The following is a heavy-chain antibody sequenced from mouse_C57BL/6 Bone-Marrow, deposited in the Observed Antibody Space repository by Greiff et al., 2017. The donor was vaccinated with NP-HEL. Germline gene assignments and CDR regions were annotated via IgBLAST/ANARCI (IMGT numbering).Heavy chain of an antibody. CDR3: AINTTTPQDYYAMDY. Sequence: QVQLKESGPGLVQPSQSLSITCTVSGFSLTSYGVHWVRQSPGKGLEWLGVIWSGGSTDYNAAFISRLSISKDNSKSQVFFKMNSLQADDTAIYYCAINTTTPQDYYAMDYWGQGTSVTVSS. V-gene: IGHV2-2*01. CDR2: IWSGGST. CDR1: GFSLTSYG. J-gene: IGHJ4*01. D-gene: IGHD1-1*01.